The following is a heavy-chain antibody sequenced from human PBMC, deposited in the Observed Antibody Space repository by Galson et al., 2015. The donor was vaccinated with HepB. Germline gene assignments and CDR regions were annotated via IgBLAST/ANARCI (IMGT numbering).Heavy chain of an antibody. CDR1: GYSLTQLS. V-gene: IGHV1-24*01. J-gene: IGHJ6*03. CDR3: ATRGIRLGELSERGEFYQMDV. CDR2: FDPQDVET. Sequence: SVKVSCKVSGYSLTQLSMHWVRQAPGKGLEWMGGFDPQDVETVYAQKFQGRVSMTEDTSTDTAYMELSSLRSEDTAVYYCATRGIRLGELSERGEFYQMDVWGKGTTVTVSS. D-gene: IGHD3-16*02.